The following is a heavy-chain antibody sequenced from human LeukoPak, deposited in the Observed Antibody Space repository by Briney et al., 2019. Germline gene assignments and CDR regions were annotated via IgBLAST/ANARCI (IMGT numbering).Heavy chain of an antibody. D-gene: IGHD2-2*01. CDR1: GFIFSTYG. Sequence: GGSLRLSCAASGFIFSTYGMHWVRQAPGKGLEWVTFIQYDGGNKNYADSVKGRFTISRDNAKNSLYLQMNSLRAEDTAVYYCARDCSSTSCYGFDYWGQGTLVTVSS. V-gene: IGHV3-30*02. CDR3: ARDCSSTSCYGFDY. J-gene: IGHJ4*02. CDR2: IQYDGGNK.